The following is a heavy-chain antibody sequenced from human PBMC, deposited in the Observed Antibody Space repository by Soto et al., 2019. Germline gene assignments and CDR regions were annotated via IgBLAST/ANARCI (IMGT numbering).Heavy chain of an antibody. CDR1: GFTFSSYA. Sequence: GGSLRLSCAASGFTFSSYAMHWGRQAPGKGLEWVAVISYDGSNKYYADSVKGRFTISRENSKNTLYLKMNSLRAEDTAVYYCTPYSSGGFDYWGQGTLVTVSS. J-gene: IGHJ4*02. D-gene: IGHD6-19*01. CDR3: TPYSSGGFDY. CDR2: ISYDGSNK. V-gene: IGHV3-30-3*01.